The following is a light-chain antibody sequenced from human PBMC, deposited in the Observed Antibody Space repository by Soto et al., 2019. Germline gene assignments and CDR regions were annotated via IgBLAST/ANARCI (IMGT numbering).Light chain of an antibody. CDR2: AAS. CDR1: QSISSF. V-gene: IGKV1-39*01. Sequence: DIQMTQSPSSLSASVGDRVTITCRASQSISSFLNWYQQKPGKAPKLLIYAASSFQSGVTSRFSGSGYGTAFPLILSSLQPEDFATYYCQPSYSXPRTFGQGTKV. J-gene: IGKJ1*01. CDR3: QPSYSXPRT.